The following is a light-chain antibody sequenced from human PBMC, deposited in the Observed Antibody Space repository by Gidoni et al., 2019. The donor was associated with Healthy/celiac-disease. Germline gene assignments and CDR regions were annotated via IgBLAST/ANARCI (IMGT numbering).Light chain of an antibody. Sequence: DIQRTQTPTSLSASVGDRVTITCRASQSISSYLNWYQQKPGKAPKLLIYAASSLQSGVPSKFSCSGSGTDFTLTISSLQPEDFATYYCQQSYSTPRTFGQGTKLEIK. CDR3: QQSYSTPRT. J-gene: IGKJ2*01. V-gene: IGKV1-39*01. CDR2: AAS. CDR1: QSISSY.